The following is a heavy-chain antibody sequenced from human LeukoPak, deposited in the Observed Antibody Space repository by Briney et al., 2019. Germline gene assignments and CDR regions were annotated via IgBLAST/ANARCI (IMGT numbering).Heavy chain of an antibody. Sequence: PGGSLRLSCAASGFTVSSNYMSWVRQAPGKGLEWVSVIYSGGSTYYADSVKGRFTISRDNSKNTLYLQMNSLRAEDTAVYYCARSIAVAHFDYWGQGTLVTVSS. CDR2: IYSGGST. CDR1: GFTVSSNY. CDR3: ARSIAVAHFDY. D-gene: IGHD6-19*01. V-gene: IGHV3-53*01. J-gene: IGHJ4*02.